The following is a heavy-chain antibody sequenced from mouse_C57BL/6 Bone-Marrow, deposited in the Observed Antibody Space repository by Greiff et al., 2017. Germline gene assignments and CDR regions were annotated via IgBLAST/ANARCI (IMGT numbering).Heavy chain of an antibody. J-gene: IGHJ1*03. Sequence: QVQLQQSGPGLVQPSQSLSITCTVSGFSLTSYGVHWVRQSPGKGLEWLGVIWSGGSTDSNAAFISRLSISKDNSKSQVFFKMNSLQADDTAIDYCARYYYGRSYDWYFDVWGTGTTVTVSS. V-gene: IGHV2-2*01. D-gene: IGHD1-1*01. CDR2: IWSGGST. CDR3: ARYYYGRSYDWYFDV. CDR1: GFSLTSYG.